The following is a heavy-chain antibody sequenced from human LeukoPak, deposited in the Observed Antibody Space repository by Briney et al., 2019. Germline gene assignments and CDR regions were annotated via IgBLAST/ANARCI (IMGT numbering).Heavy chain of an antibody. CDR1: GYTFTSYY. CDR2: INPSGGST. V-gene: IGHV1-46*01. J-gene: IGHJ5*02. CDR3: AMGGTADWFDP. D-gene: IGHD6-19*01. Sequence: ASVKVSCKASGYTFTSYYMHWVRQAPGQGLEWMGIINPSGGSTSYAQKFQGRVTMTRDTSTSTVYMELSSLRSDDTAVYYCAMGGTADWFDPWGQGTLVTVSS.